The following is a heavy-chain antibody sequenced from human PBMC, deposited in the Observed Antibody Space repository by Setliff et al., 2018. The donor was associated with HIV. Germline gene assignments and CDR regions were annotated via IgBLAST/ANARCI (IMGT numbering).Heavy chain of an antibody. CDR2: IIPIFGTT. CDR1: GGTFSSFA. CDR3: ARHASTWYYESSGPHFDY. J-gene: IGHJ4*02. Sequence: SVKVSCKASGGTFSSFAINWVRQAPGQGLEWMGGIIPIFGTTNYAPRFHGRVTITADESTNTAYMELNSLRSDDTAVYYCARHASTWYYESSGPHFDYWGQGTLVTVSS. V-gene: IGHV1-69*13. D-gene: IGHD3-22*01.